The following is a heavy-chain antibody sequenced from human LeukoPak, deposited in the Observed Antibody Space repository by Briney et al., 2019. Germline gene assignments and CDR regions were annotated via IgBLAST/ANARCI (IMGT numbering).Heavy chain of an antibody. CDR3: ARDRAVAGVFDY. D-gene: IGHD6-19*01. V-gene: IGHV3-30*02. CDR2: IRYDGSNK. Sequence: GGSLRLSCAASGFTFSSYGMHWVRQAPGKGLEWVAFIRYDGSNKYYADSVKGRFTISRDNSKNTLYLQMNSLRAEDTAVYYCARDRAVAGVFDYWGQGTLVTVSS. J-gene: IGHJ4*02. CDR1: GFTFSSYG.